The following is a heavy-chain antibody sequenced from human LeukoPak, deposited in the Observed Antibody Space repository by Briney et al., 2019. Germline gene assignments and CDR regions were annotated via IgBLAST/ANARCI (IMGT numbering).Heavy chain of an antibody. CDR1: GFTFDDYG. D-gene: IGHD6-6*01. Sequence: GGSLGLSCAASGFTFDDYGLHWVRQVPGKGLEWVSGINYQSATFDADSVKGGFTISRDNAKSLLFLLMDSLRPEDSALYYCVKDAGIAARPWYFDSWGQGTQVIVSS. CDR3: VKDAGIAARPWYFDS. CDR2: INYQSATF. J-gene: IGHJ4*02. V-gene: IGHV3-9*01.